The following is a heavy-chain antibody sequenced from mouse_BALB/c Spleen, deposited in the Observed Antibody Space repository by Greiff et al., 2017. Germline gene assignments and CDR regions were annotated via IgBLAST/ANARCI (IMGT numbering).Heavy chain of an antibody. CDR1: GFTFSSYT. Sequence: EVQGVESGGGLVQPGGSLKLSCAASGFTFSSYTMSWVRQTPEKRLEWVAYISNGGGSTYYPDTVKGRFTISRDNAKNTLYLQMSSLKSEDTAMYYCARHYPPRGYYYDYWGQGTTHTVSS. CDR3: ARHYPPRGYYYDY. V-gene: IGHV5-12-2*01. J-gene: IGHJ2*01. CDR2: ISNGGGST.